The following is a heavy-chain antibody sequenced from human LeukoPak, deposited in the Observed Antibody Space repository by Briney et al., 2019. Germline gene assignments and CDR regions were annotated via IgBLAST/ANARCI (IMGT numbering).Heavy chain of an antibody. D-gene: IGHD3-9*01. CDR1: GFTFSSYG. V-gene: IGHV3-30*02. Sequence: GGSLRLSCAASGFTFSSYGMHWVRQAPGKGLEWVAFIRYDGSNKYYADSVKGRFTISRDNSKNTLYLQMNSLRAEDTAVYYCAKDRYYDILTGYIDYWGQGTLVTASS. J-gene: IGHJ4*02. CDR3: AKDRYYDILTGYIDY. CDR2: IRYDGSNK.